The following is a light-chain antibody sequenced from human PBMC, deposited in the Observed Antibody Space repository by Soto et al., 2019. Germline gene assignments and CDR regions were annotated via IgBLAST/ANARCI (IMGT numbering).Light chain of an antibody. CDR2: AAS. V-gene: IGKV1-39*01. CDR3: QQRYSTLGT. Sequence: IQMTESASSLSASVGHRVTITCRASQSISSYLNWYQQKPGKAPKLLIYAASSLQSGVPSRFSGSGSGTDFTLTISSLQPEDFATYDCQQRYSTLGTFGQGTKVDIK. J-gene: IGKJ1*01. CDR1: QSISSY.